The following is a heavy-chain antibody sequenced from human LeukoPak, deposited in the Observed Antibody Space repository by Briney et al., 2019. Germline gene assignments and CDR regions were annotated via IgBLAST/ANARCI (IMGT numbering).Heavy chain of an antibody. CDR2: INPSGGST. Sequence: ASVKVSCKASGYTFTSYYMHWVRQAPGQGLEWMGIINPSGGSTSYAQKFQGRVSMTRDMSTSTVYMELSSLRSEDTAVYYCARSSRPDTAIRHYYYYMDVWGKGTTVTVSS. CDR1: GYTFTSYY. J-gene: IGHJ6*03. CDR3: ARSSRPDTAIRHYYYYMDV. D-gene: IGHD5-18*01. V-gene: IGHV1-46*01.